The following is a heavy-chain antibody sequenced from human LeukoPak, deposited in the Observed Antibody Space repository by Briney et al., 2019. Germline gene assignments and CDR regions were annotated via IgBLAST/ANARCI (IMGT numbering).Heavy chain of an antibody. V-gene: IGHV1-69*13. CDR1: GGTFSSYA. CDR3: ARAQTRYFDWLPYYYYGMDV. J-gene: IGHJ6*02. CDR2: IIPIFGTA. D-gene: IGHD3-9*01. Sequence: SVKVSCKASGGTFSSYAISWVRQAPGQGLEWMGGIIPIFGTANYAQKFQGRVTITADESTSTAYMELSSLRSEDTAVYYCARAQTRYFDWLPYYYYGMDVWGQGTTVTVS.